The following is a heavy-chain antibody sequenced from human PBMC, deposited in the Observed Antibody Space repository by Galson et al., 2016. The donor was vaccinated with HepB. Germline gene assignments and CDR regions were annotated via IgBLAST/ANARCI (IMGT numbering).Heavy chain of an antibody. Sequence: CAISGDSVSSNSAAWNWIKQSPSRGLEWLGRTYYRSNWHYDYAVSVKGRITINPDTSKNQFSLQLNSLTTEDTAVYYCARVSLVTANIWTWSGVEYWGQGALVTVSS. V-gene: IGHV6-1*01. CDR2: TYYRSNWHY. CDR3: ARVSLVTANIWTWSGVEY. J-gene: IGHJ4*02. CDR1: GDSVSSNSAA. D-gene: IGHD3-9*01.